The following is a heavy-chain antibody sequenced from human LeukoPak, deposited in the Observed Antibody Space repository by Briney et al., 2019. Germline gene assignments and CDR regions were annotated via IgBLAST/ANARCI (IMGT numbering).Heavy chain of an antibody. CDR1: GFTFSSYS. V-gene: IGHV3-21*01. Sequence: NPGGSLRLSCAASGFTFSSYSMNWVRQAPGKGLEWVSSISSSSSYIDYADSVKGRFTISRDNAKNSLYLQMNSLRAEDTAVYYCASLGVTTFDYWGQGTLVTVSS. D-gene: IGHD3-10*01. CDR2: ISSSSSYI. CDR3: ASLGVTTFDY. J-gene: IGHJ4*02.